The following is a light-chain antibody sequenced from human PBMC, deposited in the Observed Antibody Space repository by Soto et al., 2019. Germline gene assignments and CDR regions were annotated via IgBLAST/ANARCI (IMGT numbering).Light chain of an antibody. CDR2: AGS. V-gene: IGKV1-17*01. J-gene: IGKJ3*01. CDR3: LQHDTYPFT. CDR1: QGINNL. Sequence: DIQMTQSPSSLSASVGDRVTITCRASQGINNLLGWYQQGPGKAPKRLIYAGSNLEGGVPSRFSGSGSCTEFTLTISSLQPEDFATYYCLQHDTYPFTFGPGTKVDVK.